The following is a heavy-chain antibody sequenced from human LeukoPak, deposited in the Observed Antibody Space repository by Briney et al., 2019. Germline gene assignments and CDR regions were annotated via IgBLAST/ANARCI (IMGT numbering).Heavy chain of an antibody. V-gene: IGHV3-23*01. Sequence: PGGSLRLSCGTSGFMFSNYVMNWVRQAPGKGLEWVSTISIGGGTTFYADSVKGRFTISRDNPKNTLHLQMNSLRAEDTAVYYCARSQLRYITKSNCYFDYWGQGALVIVSS. D-gene: IGHD2-2*01. CDR3: ARSQLRYITKSNCYFDY. J-gene: IGHJ4*01. CDR1: GFMFSNYV. CDR2: ISIGGGTT.